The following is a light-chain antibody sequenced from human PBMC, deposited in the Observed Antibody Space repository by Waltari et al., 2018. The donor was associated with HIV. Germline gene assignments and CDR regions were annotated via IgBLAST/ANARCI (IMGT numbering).Light chain of an antibody. CDR1: SSDVGRYNY. Sequence: QSALTQPASVSGSPGQSITLSCTGASSDVGRYNYVSWYQHHPGKAPKLIIYDVSNRPSGVSNRFSGSKSGTTASLTISGLQAGDEADYYCSSYTSSRTVVFGGGTKLTVL. CDR2: DVS. V-gene: IGLV2-14*03. J-gene: IGLJ2*01. CDR3: SSYTSSRTVV.